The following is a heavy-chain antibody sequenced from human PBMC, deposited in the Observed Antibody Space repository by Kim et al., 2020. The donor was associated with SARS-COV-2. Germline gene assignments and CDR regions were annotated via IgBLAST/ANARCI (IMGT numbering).Heavy chain of an antibody. CDR3: ARERRGGLYNWNGDWFDP. CDR2: IYYSGST. CDR1: GGSISSYY. J-gene: IGHJ5*02. Sequence: SETLSLTCTVSGGSISSYYWSWIRQPPGKGLEWIGYIYYSGSTNYNPSLKSRVTISVDTSKNQFSLKLSSVTAADTAVYYCARERRGGLYNWNGDWFDPWGQGTLVTVSS. D-gene: IGHD1-1*01. V-gene: IGHV4-59*13.